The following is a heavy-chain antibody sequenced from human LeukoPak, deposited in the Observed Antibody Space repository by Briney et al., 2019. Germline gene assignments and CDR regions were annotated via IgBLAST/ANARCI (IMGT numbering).Heavy chain of an antibody. CDR2: INHSGST. Sequence: SETLSLTCAVYGGSFSGYYWSWIRQPPGKGLEWIGEINHSGSTNYNPSLKSRVTISVDTSKNQFSLKLSSVTAADTAVYYCARGLGYGVGYWGQGTLVTVSS. V-gene: IGHV4-34*01. D-gene: IGHD6-13*01. CDR3: ARGLGYGVGY. CDR1: GGSFSGYY. J-gene: IGHJ4*02.